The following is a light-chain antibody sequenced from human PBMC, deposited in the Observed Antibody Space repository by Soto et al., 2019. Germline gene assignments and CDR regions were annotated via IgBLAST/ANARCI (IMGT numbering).Light chain of an antibody. Sequence: EVVLTQSPGALSLSPGEGVTLSCRASQNIRGNELAWYRQKRGQAPRLLIYGGSSRAEGIPDRFSGRGAGPNFTLTVSILEPEDSAVYYCQDYGTSHPWTFGQGTKLEIK. J-gene: IGKJ1*01. V-gene: IGKV3-20*01. CDR1: QNIRGNE. CDR3: QDYGTSHPWT. CDR2: GGS.